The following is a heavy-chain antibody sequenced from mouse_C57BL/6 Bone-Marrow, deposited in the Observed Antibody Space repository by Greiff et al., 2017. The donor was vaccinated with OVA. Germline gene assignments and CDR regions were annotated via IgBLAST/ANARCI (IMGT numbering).Heavy chain of an antibody. J-gene: IGHJ1*03. V-gene: IGHV1-22*01. Sequence: EVKLMESGPELVKPGASVKMSCKASGYTFTDYNMHWVKQSHGKSLEWIGYINPNNGGTSYNQKFKGKATLTVNKSSSTAYMELRSLTSEDSAVYYCARRENWENWYFDVWGTGTTVTVSS. CDR2: INPNNGGT. CDR1: GYTFTDYN. D-gene: IGHD4-1*01. CDR3: ARRENWENWYFDV.